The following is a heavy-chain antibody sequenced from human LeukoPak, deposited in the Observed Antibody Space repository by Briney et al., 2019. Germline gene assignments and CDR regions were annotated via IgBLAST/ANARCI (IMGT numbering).Heavy chain of an antibody. J-gene: IGHJ5*02. Sequence: PSETLSLTCTVPGGSISSSSYYWGWIRQPPGKGLEWIGSIYYSGSTYYNPSLKSRVTISVDTSKNQFSRKLSSVTAADTAVYYCARGSLRYDSSGLAARAWVSNWFDPWGQGTLVTVSS. D-gene: IGHD3-22*01. CDR3: ARGSLRYDSSGLAARAWVSNWFDP. CDR2: IYYSGST. CDR1: GGSISSSSYY. V-gene: IGHV4-39*07.